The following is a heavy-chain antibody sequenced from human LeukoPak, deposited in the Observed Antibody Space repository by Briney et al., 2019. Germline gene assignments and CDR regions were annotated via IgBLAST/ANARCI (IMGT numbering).Heavy chain of an antibody. CDR1: GYTFTGYY. V-gene: IGHV1-2*04. CDR2: INPNSGGT. Sequence: ASVKVSCKASGYTFTGYYMHWVRQAPGQGLEWMGWINPNSGGTNYAQKFQGWVTMTRDTSISTAYMELSRLRSDDTAVYYCARGLWFSPLPSFDYWGQGTLVTVSS. J-gene: IGHJ4*02. CDR3: ARGLWFSPLPSFDY. D-gene: IGHD3-10*01.